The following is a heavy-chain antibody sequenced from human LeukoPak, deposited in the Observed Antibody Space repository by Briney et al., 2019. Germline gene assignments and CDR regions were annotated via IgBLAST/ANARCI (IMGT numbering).Heavy chain of an antibody. V-gene: IGHV3-21*01. Sequence: PGGSLRLSCAASGFTYRRYSMNWVRQAPGKGLEWVATISSGSDYIYHADSVKGRFTISRDNAKNTLYLQMNSLRAEDTAVYYCARVSSGSYFGYYYYYMDVWGKGTTVTVSS. CDR1: GFTYRRYS. D-gene: IGHD1-26*01. CDR3: ARVSSGSYFGYYYYYMDV. CDR2: ISSGSDYI. J-gene: IGHJ6*03.